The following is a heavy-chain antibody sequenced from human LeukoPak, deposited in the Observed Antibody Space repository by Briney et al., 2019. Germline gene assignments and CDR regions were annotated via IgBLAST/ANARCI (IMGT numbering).Heavy chain of an antibody. CDR2: IYYSGST. CDR1: GGSISNYY. D-gene: IGHD3-3*01. J-gene: IGHJ4*02. Sequence: SETLSLTCTVSGGSISNYYWSWIRQPPGKGLEWIGYIYYSGSTNYNPSLESRVTISIDTSKNQLSLKLSSVTAADTAVYYCARLGAGPTYYDFWSGYSSFYFDYWGQGTLVTVSS. CDR3: ARLGAGPTYYDFWSGYSSFYFDY. V-gene: IGHV4-59*08.